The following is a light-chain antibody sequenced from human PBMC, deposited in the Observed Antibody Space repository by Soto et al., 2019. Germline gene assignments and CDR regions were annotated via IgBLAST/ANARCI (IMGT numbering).Light chain of an antibody. CDR3: QQYTNTNNPWM. J-gene: IGKJ1*01. CDR1: QSIRSW. Sequence: DIQMTQSPSILSASVGDSVTITCRASQSIRSWLAWYQQKPGKAPKLLVYDASTLQSGVASRFSGSGSGTEFTLIISGLQPDDSATYYCQQYTNTNNPWMFGQGTKVDIK. CDR2: DAS. V-gene: IGKV1-5*01.